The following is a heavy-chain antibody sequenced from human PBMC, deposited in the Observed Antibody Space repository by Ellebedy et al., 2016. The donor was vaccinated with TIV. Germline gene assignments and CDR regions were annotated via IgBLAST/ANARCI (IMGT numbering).Heavy chain of an antibody. J-gene: IGHJ6*02. V-gene: IGHV1-2*02. CDR3: ASGVVGATGEDYYYGMDV. Sequence: ASVKVSCKASGYTFTGNYMHWVRQAPGQGLEWMGWINPNSGATNYAQKFQGRVTMTRDTSVSTAYMELSRLRSDDTALYYCASGVVGATGEDYYYGMDVWGQGTTVTVSS. CDR1: GYTFTGNY. CDR2: INPNSGAT. D-gene: IGHD1-26*01.